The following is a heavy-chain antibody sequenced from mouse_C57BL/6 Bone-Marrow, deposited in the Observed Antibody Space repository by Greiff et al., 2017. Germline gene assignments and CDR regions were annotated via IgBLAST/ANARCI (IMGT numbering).Heavy chain of an antibody. Sequence: QVQLQQPGAELVKPGASVKLSCKASGYTFTSYWMQWVKQRPGQGLEWIGEIDPSDSYTNYNQKFKGKATLTVDTSSSTAYMQLSSLTSEDYAVYYCARDDGYFYWYFDVWGTGTTVTVSS. V-gene: IGHV1-50*01. J-gene: IGHJ1*03. CDR1: GYTFTSYW. CDR3: ARDDGYFYWYFDV. CDR2: IDPSDSYT. D-gene: IGHD2-3*01.